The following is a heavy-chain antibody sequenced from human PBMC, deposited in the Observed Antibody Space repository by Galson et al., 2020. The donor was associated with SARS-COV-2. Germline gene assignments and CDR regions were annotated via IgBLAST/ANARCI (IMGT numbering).Heavy chain of an antibody. Sequence: SETLSLTCTVSGGSISSGGYYWSWIRQHPGKGLEWIGYIYYSGSTYYNPSLKSRVTISVDTSKNQFSLKLSSVTAADTAVYYCARSEASKYYYDSSGYYYVDAFDIWGQGTMVTVSS. CDR3: ARSEASKYYYDSSGYYYVDAFDI. V-gene: IGHV4-31*03. D-gene: IGHD3-22*01. CDR2: IYYSGST. J-gene: IGHJ3*02. CDR1: GGSISSGGYY.